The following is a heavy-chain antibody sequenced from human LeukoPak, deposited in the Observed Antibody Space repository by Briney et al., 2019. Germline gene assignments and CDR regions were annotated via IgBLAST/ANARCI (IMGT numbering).Heavy chain of an antibody. CDR2: ISYNGGST. V-gene: IGHV3-64*01. Sequence: GGSLRLSCAASGFTFSNYAMHWVRQAPGKGLEYVSAISYNGGSTYYANSVKGRFAISRDNSKNTLYLQMGSLIAEDMAVYYCARRFAAQLAFVDVWGKGTTVTISS. CDR1: GFTFSNYA. D-gene: IGHD3-3*02. CDR3: ARRFAAQLAFVDV. J-gene: IGHJ6*04.